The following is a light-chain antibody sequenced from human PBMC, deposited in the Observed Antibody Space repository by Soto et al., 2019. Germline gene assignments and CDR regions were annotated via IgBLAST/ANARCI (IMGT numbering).Light chain of an antibody. CDR2: EVS. CDR3: SSYANSTTLVV. V-gene: IGLV2-14*01. Sequence: QSALTQPASVPGSPGQSITFSCTGTSSDVGGYNYVSWYQQHPGKAPKLMIYEVSNRPSGVSNRFSGSKSGNTASLTISGLQAEDEANYYCSSYANSTTLVVFGGGTKVTVL. J-gene: IGLJ2*01. CDR1: SSDVGGYNY.